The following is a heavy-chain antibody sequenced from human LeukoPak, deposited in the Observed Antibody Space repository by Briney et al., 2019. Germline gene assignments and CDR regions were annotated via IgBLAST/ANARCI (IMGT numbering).Heavy chain of an antibody. D-gene: IGHD5-12*01. V-gene: IGHV3-21*01. Sequence: NPGGFLRTSCAASGSTFDDYSMYWVRHPPGNRQGWVSSYTSRSSYAIYADSVKGRFTISRDNAKSSLYLQMNNLRAEDTAVYYCARDPYSGHYGNDYYYYMDVWGKGTTVTISS. CDR2: YTSRSSYA. J-gene: IGHJ6*03. CDR1: GSTFDDYS. CDR3: ARDPYSGHYGNDYYYYMDV.